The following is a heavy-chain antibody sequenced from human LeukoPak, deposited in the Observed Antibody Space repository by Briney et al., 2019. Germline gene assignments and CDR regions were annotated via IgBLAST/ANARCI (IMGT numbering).Heavy chain of an antibody. CDR2: IIPIFGTA. CDR3: AREKFWSGYYRGAWFDP. J-gene: IGHJ5*02. Sequence: SVKVSCKASGGTFSSYAISWVRQAPGQGLEWMGGIIPIFGTANYAQKFQGRVTITADKSTSTAYMELSSLRSEDTAVYYCAREKFWSGYYRGAWFDPWGQGTLVTVSS. V-gene: IGHV1-69*06. D-gene: IGHD3-3*01. CDR1: GGTFSSYA.